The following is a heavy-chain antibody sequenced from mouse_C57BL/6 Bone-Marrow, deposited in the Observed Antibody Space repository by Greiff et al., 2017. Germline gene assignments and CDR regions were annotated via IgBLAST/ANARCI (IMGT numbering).Heavy chain of an antibody. D-gene: IGHD4-1*01. CDR2: IDPENGDT. CDR1: GFNIKDDY. CDR3: TNWDLDY. J-gene: IGHJ2*01. V-gene: IGHV14-4*01. Sequence: EVKLQESGAELVRPGASVKLSCTASGFNIKDDYMHWVKQRPEQGLEWIGWIDPENGDTEYASKFQGKATITADTSSNTAYLQLSSLTSEDTAVYYCTNWDLDYWGQGTTLTVSS.